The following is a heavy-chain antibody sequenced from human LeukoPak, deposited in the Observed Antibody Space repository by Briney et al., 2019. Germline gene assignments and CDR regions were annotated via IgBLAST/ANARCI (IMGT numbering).Heavy chain of an antibody. Sequence: GVSLRPSCAASGFTFSSYTMNWVRRAPGKGLEWVSSISGSSSGIYYADSVRGRFTISRDNAKNSLYLQMNSLRAEDTAVYYCARDRGEGYCGSTSCYFSFDYWGQGTLVTVSS. V-gene: IGHV3-21*01. D-gene: IGHD2-2*01. CDR2: ISGSSSGI. J-gene: IGHJ4*02. CDR3: ARDRGEGYCGSTSCYFSFDY. CDR1: GFTFSSYT.